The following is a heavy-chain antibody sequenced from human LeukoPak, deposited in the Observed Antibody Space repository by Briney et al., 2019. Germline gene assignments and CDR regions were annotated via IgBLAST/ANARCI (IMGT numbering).Heavy chain of an antibody. Sequence: SETLSLTCAVYGASINNNYWTWVRQPPGKGLEWIGYIYSNGNTNYNPSLKGRVTMSIETSKNQFSLQLPSVTAADTAVYYCASGTFDAPLYGTYWYFHVWGRGTLVTVSS. J-gene: IGHJ2*01. CDR1: GASINNNY. CDR3: ASGTFDAPLYGTYWYFHV. V-gene: IGHV4-59*01. CDR2: IYSNGNT. D-gene: IGHD1-14*01.